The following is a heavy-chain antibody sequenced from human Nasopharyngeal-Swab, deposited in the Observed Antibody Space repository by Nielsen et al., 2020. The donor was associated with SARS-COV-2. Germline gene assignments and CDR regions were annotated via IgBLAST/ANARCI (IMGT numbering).Heavy chain of an antibody. V-gene: IGHV4-61*01. CDR3: VRGPPRGDAPHAFDI. CDR2: IYYSGST. CDR1: GGSVSSGSYY. J-gene: IGHJ3*02. D-gene: IGHD3-10*01. Sequence: SETLSLTCTVSGGSVSSGSYYWSWIRQPPGKGLEWIGYIYYSGSTNYNPSLKSRVTISVDTSKNQFSLKLSSVTAADTAVYYCVRGPPRGDAPHAFDIWGQGTMVTVSS.